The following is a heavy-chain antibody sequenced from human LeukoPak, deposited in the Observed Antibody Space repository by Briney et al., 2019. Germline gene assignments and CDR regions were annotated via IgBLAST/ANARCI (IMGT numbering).Heavy chain of an antibody. CDR2: IIPIFGTA. D-gene: IGHD2-15*01. CDR1: GYTFTSYG. Sequence: ASVKVSCKASGYTFTSYGISWVRQAPGQGLEWMGGIIPIFGTANYAQKFQGRVTITADESTSTAYMELSSLRSEDTAVYYCAREGYCSGGSCYELDYWGQGTLVTVSS. J-gene: IGHJ4*02. V-gene: IGHV1-69*13. CDR3: AREGYCSGGSCYELDY.